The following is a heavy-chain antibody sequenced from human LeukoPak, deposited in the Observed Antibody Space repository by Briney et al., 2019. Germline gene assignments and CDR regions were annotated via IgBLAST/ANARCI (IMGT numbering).Heavy chain of an antibody. D-gene: IGHD3-22*01. V-gene: IGHV1-69*13. Sequence: AASVKVSCKASGGTFSSYAISWVRQAPGQGLEWMGGIIPIFGTANYAQKFQGRVTITADESTSTAYMELSSLRSEDTAVYYCARPLGPYDSTGDFDYWGQGTLVTVSS. CDR2: IIPIFGTA. CDR1: GGTFSSYA. CDR3: ARPLGPYDSTGDFDY. J-gene: IGHJ4*02.